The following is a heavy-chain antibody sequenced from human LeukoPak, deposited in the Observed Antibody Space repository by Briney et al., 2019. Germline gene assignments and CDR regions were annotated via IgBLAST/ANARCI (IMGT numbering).Heavy chain of an antibody. V-gene: IGHV1-2*02. J-gene: IGHJ4*02. CDR2: INPNTGGA. CDR1: GYTFTDYY. D-gene: IGHD2/OR15-2a*01. Sequence: ASVKVSCKTSGYTFTDYYMHWVRQAPGQGLEWMGWINPNTGGANYAQKFQGRVTMTRDTSISTAYMELSSLSFDDTAVYYCAIDGDDRKIEYRGQGTLVTVSS. CDR3: AIDGDDRKIEY.